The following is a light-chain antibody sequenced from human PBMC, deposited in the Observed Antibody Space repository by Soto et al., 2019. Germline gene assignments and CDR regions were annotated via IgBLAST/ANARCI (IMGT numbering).Light chain of an antibody. V-gene: IGLV2-14*01. Sequence: QSVLTQPASVSGSPGQSSTISCTGTSSDVGGYNYVSWYQQHPGKAPKLMIYDVSNRPSGVSNRFSGSKSGNTASLTISGLQAEDEAGYYCSSYTSSSTLLYVFGTGTKVTVL. CDR1: SSDVGGYNY. CDR2: DVS. J-gene: IGLJ1*01. CDR3: SSYTSSSTLLYV.